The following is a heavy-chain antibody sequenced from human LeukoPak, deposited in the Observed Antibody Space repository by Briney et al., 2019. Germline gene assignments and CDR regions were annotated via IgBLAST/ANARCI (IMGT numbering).Heavy chain of an antibody. D-gene: IGHD3-3*01. J-gene: IGHJ4*02. CDR1: GYTFTSYG. V-gene: IGHV1-18*01. CDR2: ISAYNGNT. CDR3: ARDRHDFWSGGLDY. Sequence: ASVKVSCKASGYTFTSYGISWVRQAPGQGLEWMGWISAYNGNTNYAQKLQGGVTMTTDTSTSTAYMELRSLSSVTAADTAVYYCARDRHDFWSGGLDYWGQGTLVTVSS.